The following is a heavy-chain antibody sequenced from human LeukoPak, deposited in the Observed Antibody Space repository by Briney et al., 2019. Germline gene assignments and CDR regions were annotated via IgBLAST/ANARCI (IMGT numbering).Heavy chain of an antibody. CDR1: GGSFSGYY. CDR2: INHSGST. Sequence: SETLSLTCAVYGGSFSGYYWSWIRQPPGKGLEWIGEINHSGSTNYNPSLKSRVTISVDTSKNQFSLKLSSATAADTAVYYCARRGYSYGPGYYYYYMDVWGKGTTVTISS. V-gene: IGHV4-34*01. J-gene: IGHJ6*03. CDR3: ARRGYSYGPGYYYYYMDV. D-gene: IGHD5-18*01.